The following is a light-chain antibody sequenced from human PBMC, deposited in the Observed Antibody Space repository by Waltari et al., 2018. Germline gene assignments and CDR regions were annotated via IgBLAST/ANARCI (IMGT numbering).Light chain of an antibody. CDR3: QHYVRLPVT. CDR1: QSVGRS. CDR2: GAS. J-gene: IGKJ1*01. V-gene: IGKV3-20*01. Sequence: EIVLTQSPGTLSLSPGERATLSCRASQSVGRSLAWYQQKPGQVPRLLIYGASIRATGSPDRFSGGGSGTDFSLTISRLEPEDFAAYHCQHYVRLPVTFGQGTKVEIK.